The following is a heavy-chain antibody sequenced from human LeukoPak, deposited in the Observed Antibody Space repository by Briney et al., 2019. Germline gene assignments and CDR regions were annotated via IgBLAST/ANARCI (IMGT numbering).Heavy chain of an antibody. CDR2: ISYDGHT. V-gene: IGHV3-30*18. J-gene: IGHJ4*02. CDR3: AKERGSTAHFDY. D-gene: IGHD2-2*01. CDR1: GFTFSTYG. Sequence: PGGSLRLSCAASGFTFSTYGMHWVRQAPGKGLEWVTVISYDGHTNYADSVKGRFTISRDNFKNTLYLQMNGLRDEDTAVYYCAKERGSTAHFDYWGQGTLVTVSS.